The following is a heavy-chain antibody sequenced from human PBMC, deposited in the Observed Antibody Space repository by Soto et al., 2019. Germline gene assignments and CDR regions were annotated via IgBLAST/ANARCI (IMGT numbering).Heavy chain of an antibody. Sequence: QVQLVQSGAEVKKPGSSVKVSCKASGGTFSPYTINWVRQAPGQGLEWMGRIIPFNGVTNYAQKFQARVTITAEKSTSTAYMELSGLRFEDTAMYYCTRDWEITVSTWSFGGFWGRGTLVTVSS. CDR1: GGTFSPYT. V-gene: IGHV1-69*08. CDR3: TRDWEITVSTWSFGGF. CDR2: IIPFNGVT. D-gene: IGHD3-10*01. J-gene: IGHJ4*02.